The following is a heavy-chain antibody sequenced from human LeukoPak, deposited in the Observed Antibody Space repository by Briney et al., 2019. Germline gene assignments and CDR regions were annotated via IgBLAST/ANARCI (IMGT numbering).Heavy chain of an antibody. CDR3: ARGGRWELPRPYAFDV. V-gene: IGHV1-18*01. CDR1: GYTFTSHA. Sequence: ASVKVSCKASGYTFTSHAMHWVRQAPGQGLEWMGWISAYNGHTNYAQKLQGRVTMTTDTSTSTAYMELRSLRSDDTAVYYCARGGRWELPRPYAFDVWGQGTMVTVSS. CDR2: ISAYNGHT. D-gene: IGHD1-26*01. J-gene: IGHJ3*01.